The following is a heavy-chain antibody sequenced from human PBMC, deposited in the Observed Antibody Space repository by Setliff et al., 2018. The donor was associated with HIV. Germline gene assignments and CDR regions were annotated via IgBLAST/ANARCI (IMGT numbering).Heavy chain of an antibody. D-gene: IGHD3-22*01. Sequence: SETLSLTCTVSGGSISSYYWSWIRQPAGKGLEWIGRIYTSGSTNYNPSLKSRVTISVDTSKNQFSLKLSSVTAADTAVYFCARHFEGYYYDTSGYYYWGQGTLVTVSS. CDR3: ARHFEGYYYDTSGYYY. CDR1: GGSISSYY. J-gene: IGHJ4*02. CDR2: IYTSGST. V-gene: IGHV4-4*07.